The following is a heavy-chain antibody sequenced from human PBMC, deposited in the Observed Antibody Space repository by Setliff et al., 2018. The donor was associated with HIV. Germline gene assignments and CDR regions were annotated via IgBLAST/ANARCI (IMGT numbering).Heavy chain of an antibody. CDR1: GSSFATYW. CDR3: ARGRGGYFGGGRYYNLPYFDS. Sequence: PGESLKISCKTSGSSFATYWVGWVRQMPGKGLEWLGILYFGDSDPKYNPSFEGQVTISADMSIKTAFLQWRSLKTSDTAIYYCARGRGGYFGGGRYYNLPYFDSWGQGTLVTVSS. J-gene: IGHJ4*02. V-gene: IGHV5-51*01. D-gene: IGHD2-15*01. CDR2: LYFGDSDP.